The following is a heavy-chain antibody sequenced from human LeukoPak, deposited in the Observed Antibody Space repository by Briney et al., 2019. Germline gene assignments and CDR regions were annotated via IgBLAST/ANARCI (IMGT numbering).Heavy chain of an antibody. CDR3: ARDVWNDYTPGDY. CDR1: GFTFSSYS. CDR2: ISSSSSYI. J-gene: IGHJ4*02. V-gene: IGHV3-21*01. D-gene: IGHD1-1*01. Sequence: PGGSLRLSCAASGFTFSSYSMNWVRQAPGKGLEWVSSISSSSSYIYYADSVKGRFTISRDNAKNSLYLQMSSLRAEDTAVYYCARDVWNDYTPGDYWGQGTLVTVSS.